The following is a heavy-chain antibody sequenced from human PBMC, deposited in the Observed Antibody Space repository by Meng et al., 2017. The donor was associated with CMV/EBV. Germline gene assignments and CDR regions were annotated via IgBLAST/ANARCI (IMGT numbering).Heavy chain of an antibody. Sequence: GGSLRLSCAASGFIFSSYWMSWVRQAPGKGLGWVANIKQDGSEKYYVDSVKGRFTISRDNAKNSLYLQMNSLRAEDTAVYYCARDRYYDLAPMDVWGQGTTVTVSS. D-gene: IGHD3-3*01. CDR1: GFIFSSYW. CDR2: IKQDGSEK. J-gene: IGHJ6*02. CDR3: ARDRYYDLAPMDV. V-gene: IGHV3-7*01.